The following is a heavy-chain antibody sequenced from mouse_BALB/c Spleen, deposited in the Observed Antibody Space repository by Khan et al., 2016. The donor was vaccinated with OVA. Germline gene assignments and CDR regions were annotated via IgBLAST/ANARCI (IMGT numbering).Heavy chain of an antibody. CDR1: GYSITSGYA. Sequence: EVQLQESGPGLVKPSQSLSLTCTVTGYSITSGYAWNWIRQFPGNKLEWMGYISYSGVTSYTPSLKSRISITRYTSKNQFFLPLNSVTPEDPATYDGARGNYYGYYSDNWGQGTTLTVSS. CDR2: ISYSGVT. J-gene: IGHJ2*01. V-gene: IGHV3-2*02. CDR3: ARGNYYGYYSDN. D-gene: IGHD1-1*01.